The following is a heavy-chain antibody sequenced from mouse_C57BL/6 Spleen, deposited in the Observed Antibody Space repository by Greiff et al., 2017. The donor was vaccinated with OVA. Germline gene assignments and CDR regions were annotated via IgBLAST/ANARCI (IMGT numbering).Heavy chain of an antibody. D-gene: IGHD1-1*01. CDR1: GYTFTSYW. J-gene: IGHJ2*01. CDR3: ARGASYYYGSSYGFDY. V-gene: IGHV1-50*01. CDR2: IDPSDSYT. Sequence: QVQLKQPGAELVKPGASVKLSCKASGYTFTSYWMQWVKQRPGQGLEWIGEIDPSDSYTNYNQKVKGKATLTVDTSSSTAYMQLSSLTSEDSAVYYCARGASYYYGSSYGFDYWGQGTTLTVSS.